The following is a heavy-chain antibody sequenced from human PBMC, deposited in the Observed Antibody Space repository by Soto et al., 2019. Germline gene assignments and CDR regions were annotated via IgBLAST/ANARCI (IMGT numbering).Heavy chain of an antibody. V-gene: IGHV4-4*07. CDR2: IFTNEHI. CDR1: GGSISRYY. CDR3: ARDRLGEDQQPFDY. J-gene: IGHJ4*02. Sequence: QVQLQESGPGLVKPSETLSLTCTVSGGSISRYYWSWIRQPAGKRLDWIGRIFTNEHINYNPSLKSRATLSVDMSKNQFSLKLTSVTADDTAVYYCARDRLGEDQQPFDYWGQGTLVTVSS. D-gene: IGHD6-13*01.